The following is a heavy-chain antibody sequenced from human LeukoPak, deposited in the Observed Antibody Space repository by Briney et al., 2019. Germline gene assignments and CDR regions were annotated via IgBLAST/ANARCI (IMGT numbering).Heavy chain of an antibody. V-gene: IGHV3-66*01. CDR2: IYSGGYT. D-gene: IGHD4-17*01. J-gene: IGHJ3*02. Sequence: GGSLRLSCVVSGFTVSSNYMSWVRQAPGKGLEWVSVIYSGGYTYYADSVKGRFTISRDNSKNTLYLQVNSLRAEDTAVYYCARARSHAFDIWGRGTMVTVS. CDR1: GFTVSSNY. CDR3: ARARSHAFDI.